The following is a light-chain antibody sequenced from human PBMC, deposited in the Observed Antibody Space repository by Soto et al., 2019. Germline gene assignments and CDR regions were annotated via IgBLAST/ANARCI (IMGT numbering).Light chain of an antibody. J-gene: IGKJ1*01. CDR1: QSISGN. Sequence: EIMMTQSPGTLSVSPGERATLSFRASQSISGNLVWYQQKPGQAPRLLIYGASTRATGIPARFSGSGSGTEFTLTISSLQSEDFAVYYCQQYNNWPMTFGQGTKV. V-gene: IGKV3-15*01. CDR3: QQYNNWPMT. CDR2: GAS.